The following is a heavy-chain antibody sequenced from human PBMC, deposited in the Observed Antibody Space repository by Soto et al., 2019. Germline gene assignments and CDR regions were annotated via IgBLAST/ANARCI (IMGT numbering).Heavy chain of an antibody. J-gene: IGHJ6*02. Sequence: SETLSLTCAVYGGSFSGYYWSWIRQPPGKGLEWIGEINHSGSTNYNPSLKSRVTISVDTSKNQFSLKLSSVTAADTAVYYCARLCITMVRGPGGSGYYCMDDWGQGTTVTVSS. CDR3: ARLCITMVRGPGGSGYYCMDD. V-gene: IGHV4-34*01. CDR2: INHSGST. CDR1: GGSFSGYY. D-gene: IGHD3-10*01.